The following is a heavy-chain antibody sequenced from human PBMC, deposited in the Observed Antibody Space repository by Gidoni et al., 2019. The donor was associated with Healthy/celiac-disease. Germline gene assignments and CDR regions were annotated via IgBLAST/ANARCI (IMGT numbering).Heavy chain of an antibody. CDR2: IYYSACT. Sequence: VQPQASGRGLVKPSANLVLTCTVPGGSISTNSWSWIRQPQGKGLEWIGYIYYSACTNYNPSLKIRVTISVDTSKHQFSLKLSSVTAADTAVYYWARFPSTLRYFGWPFFDYWGQGSLVTVSS. V-gene: IGHV4-59*01. CDR1: GGSISTNS. CDR3: ARFPSTLRYFGWPFFDY. D-gene: IGHD3-9*01. J-gene: IGHJ4*02.